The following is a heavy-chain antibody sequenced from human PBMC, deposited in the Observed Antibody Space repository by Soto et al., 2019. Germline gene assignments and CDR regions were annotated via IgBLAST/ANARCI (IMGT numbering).Heavy chain of an antibody. J-gene: IGHJ3*01. CDR1: GGSISSSSYY. V-gene: IGHV4-39*02. Sequence: SETLSLTCTVSGGSISSSSYYWGWIRQPPGKGLEWIGSIYYSGSTYYNPSLKSRVTISVDTSKNQFSLKLSSVTAADTAVYYCAGEPKGGPAAGAFDLWGQGTMVTVSS. CDR2: IYYSGST. D-gene: IGHD6-25*01. CDR3: AGEPKGGPAAGAFDL.